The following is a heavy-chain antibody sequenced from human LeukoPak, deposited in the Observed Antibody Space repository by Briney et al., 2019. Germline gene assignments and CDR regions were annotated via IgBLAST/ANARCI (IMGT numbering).Heavy chain of an antibody. J-gene: IGHJ4*02. CDR1: GFSFSGHW. CDR3: ARGPNSNWSGLDF. Sequence: GGSLRLSCTASGFSFSGHWMHWARQLPGKGLVWVSRISPTGSTTSYADSVKGRFTVSRDNAKNTLYLQVNNRRAEDTAVFYCARGPNSNWSGLDFWGQGTLLTVSS. CDR2: ISPTGSTT. V-gene: IGHV3-74*01. D-gene: IGHD6-6*01.